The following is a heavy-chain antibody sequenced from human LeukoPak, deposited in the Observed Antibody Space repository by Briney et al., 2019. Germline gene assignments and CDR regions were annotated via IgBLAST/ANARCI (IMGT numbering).Heavy chain of an antibody. V-gene: IGHV3-30*18. J-gene: IGHJ6*02. Sequence: GGSLRLSCAASGFTFSSYGMHWVRQAPGKGLEWVAIIPYDGSNKYYADSVKGRFTISRDNSKNTLDLQVNSLRAEDTAVYYCAKDRVQWELLRWYSAAYGMDVWGQGTTVTVSS. CDR1: GFTFSSYG. CDR3: AKDRVQWELLRWYSAAYGMDV. CDR2: IPYDGSNK. D-gene: IGHD1-26*01.